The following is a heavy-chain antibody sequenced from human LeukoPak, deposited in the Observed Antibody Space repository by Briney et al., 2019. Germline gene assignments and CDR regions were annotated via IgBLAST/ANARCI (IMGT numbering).Heavy chain of an antibody. CDR1: GFTFNTYA. CDR2: ISYDGSSK. J-gene: IGHJ5*02. CDR3: ARDEGSYDYLWGRYRYNWFDP. Sequence: GGSLRLSCSASGFTFNTYAMHWVRQAPGKGLEWVALISYDGSSKYYADSVKGRFTISRDNSKNTLYLQVNSLRSEDTAVYYCARDEGSYDYLWGRYRYNWFDPWGQGTLVTVSS. V-gene: IGHV3-30*04. D-gene: IGHD3-16*02.